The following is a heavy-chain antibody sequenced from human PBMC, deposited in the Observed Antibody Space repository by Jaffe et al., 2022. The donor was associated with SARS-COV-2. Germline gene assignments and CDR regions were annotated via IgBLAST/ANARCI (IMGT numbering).Heavy chain of an antibody. CDR2: IYYSGST. J-gene: IGHJ5*02. D-gene: IGHD3-22*01. CDR3: ARDLIDGPGGVYYDSSGYYHWFDP. CDR1: GGSISSYY. Sequence: QVQLQESGPGLVKPSETLSLTCTVSGGSISSYYWSWIRQPPGKGLEWIGYIYYSGSTNYNPSLKSRVTISVDTSKNQFSLKLSSVTAADTAVYYCARDLIDGPGGVYYDSSGYYHWFDPWGQGTLVTVSS. V-gene: IGHV4-59*01.